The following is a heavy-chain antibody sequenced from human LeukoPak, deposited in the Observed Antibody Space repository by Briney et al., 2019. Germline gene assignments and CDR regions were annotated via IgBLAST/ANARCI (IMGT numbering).Heavy chain of an antibody. D-gene: IGHD4-17*01. J-gene: IGHJ5*02. Sequence: SGPTLVKPTQTLTLTCTFSGFSLSTSGVGVGWIRQPPGKALEWLALIYWNGVERYSPSLKSRLTITKDTSKNQVVLTMTNMDPVDTATYYCAHDTVTLPFDPWGQGTLVTVSS. CDR2: IYWNGVE. V-gene: IGHV2-5*01. CDR1: GFSLSTSGVG. CDR3: AHDTVTLPFDP.